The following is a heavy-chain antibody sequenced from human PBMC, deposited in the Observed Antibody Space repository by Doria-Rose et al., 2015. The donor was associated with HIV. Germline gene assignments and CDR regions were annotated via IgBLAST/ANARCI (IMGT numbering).Heavy chain of an antibody. CDR3: ARIKSSRWYHKYYFDC. CDR1: GVSLSSPGMG. Sequence: SGPVLVKPTETLTLTCTVSGVSLSSPGMGVSWIRQHPGKALEWLANIFSDDERSYKTSLKSRLTISRCTSKSQVVLTMTDMDPVDTATYYCARIKSSRWYHKYYFDCWGQGTLVIVPA. D-gene: IGHD6-13*01. J-gene: IGHJ4*02. CDR2: IFSDDER. V-gene: IGHV2-26*01.